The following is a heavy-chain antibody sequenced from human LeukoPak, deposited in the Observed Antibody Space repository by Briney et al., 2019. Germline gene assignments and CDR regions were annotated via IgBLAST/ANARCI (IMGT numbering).Heavy chain of an antibody. CDR1: GGTFSSYA. CDR2: IIPIFGTA. CDR3: ARDYCSSTSCLFDY. Sequence: SVKVSCKASGGTFSSYAISWVRQAPGQGLEWMGGIIPIFGTANYAQKFQGRVTMTRDTSISTAFMELTRLRSDDTAVYYCARDYCSSTSCLFDYWGQGTLVTVSS. J-gene: IGHJ4*02. V-gene: IGHV1-69*05. D-gene: IGHD2-2*01.